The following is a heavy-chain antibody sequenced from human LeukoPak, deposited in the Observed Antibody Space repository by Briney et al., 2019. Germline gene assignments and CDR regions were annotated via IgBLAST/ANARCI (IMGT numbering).Heavy chain of an antibody. Sequence: SETLSLTCTVSGGSISSSSYYWGWIRQPPGKGLEWIGSIYYSGSTYYNPSLKSRVTISVDTSKNQFSLKLSSVTAADTAVYYCATVTTGGWFDPWGQGTLVTVSS. J-gene: IGHJ5*02. CDR1: GGSISSSSYY. CDR3: ATVTTGGWFDP. D-gene: IGHD4-11*01. V-gene: IGHV4-39*07. CDR2: IYYSGST.